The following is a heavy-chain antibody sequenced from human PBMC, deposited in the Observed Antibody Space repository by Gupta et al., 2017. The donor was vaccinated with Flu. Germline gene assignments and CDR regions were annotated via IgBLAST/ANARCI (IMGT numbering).Heavy chain of an antibody. Sequence: EEQVVESGGALVRPGRSLRLSCSCSGFACGSSAMAWVRQTPGKGLQWLTFIRSRTYRGTTEYAPSVKGRFTISRDDSKNIVYLQMNSLRGDDTATYFCSRGLIAAAGTGAFDIWGPGTMVAVSA. V-gene: IGHV3-49*04. D-gene: IGHD6-25*01. CDR2: IRSRTYRGTT. J-gene: IGHJ3*02. CDR3: SRGLIAAAGTGAFDI. CDR1: GFACGSSA.